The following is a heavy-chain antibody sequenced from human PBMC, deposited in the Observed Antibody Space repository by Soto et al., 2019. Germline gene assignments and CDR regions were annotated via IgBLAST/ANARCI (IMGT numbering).Heavy chain of an antibody. V-gene: IGHV3-21*04. CDR1: GFTFSYYS. Sequence: VQLVESGGGLVKPGESLRVSCAASGFTFSYYSLHWVRQAPGKGLEWVSSISGSSTYIYYADRVKGRFTISRDTAKNSLYLRMVSLRAEDPAVYYCARGDGTGLYNSGWSPRYWGQGTLVTVSS. CDR2: ISGSSTYI. CDR3: ARGDGTGLYNSGWSPRY. D-gene: IGHD6-19*01. J-gene: IGHJ4*02.